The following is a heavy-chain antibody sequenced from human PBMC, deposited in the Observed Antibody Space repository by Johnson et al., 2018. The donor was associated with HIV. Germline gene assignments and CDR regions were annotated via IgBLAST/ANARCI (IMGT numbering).Heavy chain of an antibody. Sequence: QVQLVESGGGVVQPGRSLRLSCAASGFTFSSYAMHWVRQAPGMWLEWVAVISYDGRNKYYADSVKVRFTISRDRSKNTRYLQMNSLRAEKTAVYYYARTCRGSSWYRVSGTDGFDIWGQGTMFTVSS. CDR2: ISYDGRNK. D-gene: IGHD6-13*01. J-gene: IGHJ3*02. CDR1: GFTFSSYA. CDR3: ARTCRGSSWYRVSGTDGFDI. V-gene: IGHV3-30-3*01.